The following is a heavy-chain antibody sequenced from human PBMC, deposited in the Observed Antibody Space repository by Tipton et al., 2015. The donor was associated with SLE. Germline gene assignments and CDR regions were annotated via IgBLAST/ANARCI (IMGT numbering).Heavy chain of an antibody. J-gene: IGHJ6*02. D-gene: IGHD3-22*01. V-gene: IGHV4-38-2*02. CDR3: ARTLENYYDSSGYFRYYYYYYGMDV. CDR1: GYSLSSGYY. Sequence: LRLSCTVSGYSLSSGYYWGWIRQPPGKGLEWIGSIFHSGSTYYNPSLKSRVTISVDTSKNQFSLKLSSVTAADTAVYYCARTLENYYDSSGYFRYYYYYYGMDVWGQGTTVTVSS. CDR2: IFHSGST.